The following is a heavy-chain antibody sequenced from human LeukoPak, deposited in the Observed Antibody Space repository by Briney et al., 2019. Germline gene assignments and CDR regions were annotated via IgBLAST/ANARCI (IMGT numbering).Heavy chain of an antibody. V-gene: IGHV4-61*02. J-gene: IGHJ5*02. Sequence: PSETLSLTCTVSGGSISSGSYDWSWIRQPAGKGLEWIGRIYTSGNSDFNPSLKSRVTISVDTSKKQFSLNLSSVTAADTAVYYCAREERTTGLLWFDPWGQGTLVTVSS. CDR1: GGSISSGSYD. CDR2: IYTSGNS. D-gene: IGHD1-14*01. CDR3: AREERTTGLLWFDP.